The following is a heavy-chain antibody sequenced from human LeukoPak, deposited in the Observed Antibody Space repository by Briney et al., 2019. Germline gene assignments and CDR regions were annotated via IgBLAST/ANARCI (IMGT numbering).Heavy chain of an antibody. V-gene: IGHV1-8*01. J-gene: IGHJ5*02. Sequence: VASVKVSCKASGYTFTSYDINWVRQATGQGLEWMGWMNPNSGNTGYAQKFQGRVTMTRNTSISTAYMELSSLGSEDTAVYYCARSRPRRSQYWFDPWGQGTLVTVSS. CDR1: GYTFTSYD. CDR3: ARSRPRRSQYWFDP. D-gene: IGHD4-11*01. CDR2: MNPNSGNT.